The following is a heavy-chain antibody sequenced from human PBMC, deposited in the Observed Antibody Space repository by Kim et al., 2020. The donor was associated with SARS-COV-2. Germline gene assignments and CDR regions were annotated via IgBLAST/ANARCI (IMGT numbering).Heavy chain of an antibody. D-gene: IGHD3-3*01. Sequence: SVKVSCKASGGTFSSYAISWVRQAPGQGLEWMGGIIHIFGTANYAQKFQGRVTITADESTSTAYMELSSLRSEDTAVYYCARERIEITIFGVVKYYFDYWGQGTLVTVSS. CDR1: GGTFSSYA. CDR3: ARERIEITIFGVVKYYFDY. J-gene: IGHJ4*02. V-gene: IGHV1-69*13. CDR2: IIHIFGTA.